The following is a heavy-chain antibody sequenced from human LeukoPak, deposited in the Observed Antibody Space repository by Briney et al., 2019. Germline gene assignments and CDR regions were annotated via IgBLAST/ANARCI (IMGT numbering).Heavy chain of an antibody. CDR2: ISRSGSTI. J-gene: IGHJ4*01. D-gene: IGHD6-13*01. V-gene: IGHV3-11*04. CDR1: GFTFSNYY. Sequence: GGSLRLSCAASGFTFSNYYMSWLRQAPGKGLEWVSYISRSGSTIYYADSVKGRFTISRDNAKNSLYLQMNSLRAEESAVYYCARSVLAESARWDSSWSGGDYCGQGTLVTVSS. CDR3: ARSVLAESARWDSSWSGGDY.